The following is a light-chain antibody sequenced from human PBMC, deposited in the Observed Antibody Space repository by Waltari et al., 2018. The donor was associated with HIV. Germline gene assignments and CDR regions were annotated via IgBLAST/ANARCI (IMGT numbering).Light chain of an antibody. J-gene: IGLJ3*02. CDR2: EDS. CDR1: ALPKKY. Sequence: SYELTQPPSVSVSPGQTARITCSGDALPKKYAYWYQQKSGQAPVLVIYEDSKRPSWIPERFSGSSSWTTATLTISGAQVEDEADYYCYSTDSSGNHRVFGGGTKLTVL. CDR3: YSTDSSGNHRV. V-gene: IGLV3-10*01.